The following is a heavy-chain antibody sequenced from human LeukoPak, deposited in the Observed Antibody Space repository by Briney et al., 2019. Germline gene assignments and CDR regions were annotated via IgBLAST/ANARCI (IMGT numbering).Heavy chain of an antibody. J-gene: IGHJ4*02. CDR2: INQDASEI. D-gene: IGHD6-13*01. Sequence: GGSLRLSCAASRFTFSNYWMTWVRQAPGKGLEWVGDINQDASEINYVDSVKGRFTISRVNAENSLYLQMNSLRAEDTAIYYCARDRHINSWSNDRFDYWGQGALVTVSS. CDR3: ARDRHINSWSNDRFDY. V-gene: IGHV3-7*01. CDR1: RFTFSNYW.